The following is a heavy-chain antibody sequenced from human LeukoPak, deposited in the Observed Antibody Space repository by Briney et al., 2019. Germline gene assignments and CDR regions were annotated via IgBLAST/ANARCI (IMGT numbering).Heavy chain of an antibody. D-gene: IGHD4-17*01. V-gene: IGHV1-69*01. Sequence: ASVKVSCKASGGTFSSYAISWVRQAPGQGLEWMGGIIPIFGTANYAQKFQGRVTITADESTSTANMELSSLRSEDTAVYYCARASDYGEQSADYWGQGTLVTVSS. CDR2: IIPIFGTA. CDR3: ARASDYGEQSADY. CDR1: GGTFSSYA. J-gene: IGHJ4*02.